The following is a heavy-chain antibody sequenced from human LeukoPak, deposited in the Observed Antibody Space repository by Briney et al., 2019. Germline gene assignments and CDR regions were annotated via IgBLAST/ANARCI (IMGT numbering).Heavy chain of an antibody. V-gene: IGHV1-69*01. CDR2: IIPIFGTA. Sequence: GASVKVSCKASGGTFSSYAISWVRQAPGQGLEWMGGIIPIFGTANYAQKFQGRVTITADESTSTAYMELSSLRSEDTAVYYCASSSGYYYDEVDYWGQGTLVTVSS. CDR3: ASSSGYYYDEVDY. J-gene: IGHJ4*02. CDR1: GGTFSSYA. D-gene: IGHD3-22*01.